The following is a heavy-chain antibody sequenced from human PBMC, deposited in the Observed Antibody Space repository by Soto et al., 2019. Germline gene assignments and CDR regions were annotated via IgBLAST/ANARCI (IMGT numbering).Heavy chain of an antibody. V-gene: IGHV3-23*01. CDR1: AFILSNYA. CDR2: FSVNGGIT. J-gene: IGHJ4*02. Sequence: PGGSLRLSGAASAFILSNYAMSWVRQAPGKWLELFSTFSVNGGITXXADSVKVRXTISRYDSKNTXVVQKXGMRAEDTAVYYCAKRPLALLSFDYCGQGTLVTVSX. CDR3: AKRPLALLSFDY.